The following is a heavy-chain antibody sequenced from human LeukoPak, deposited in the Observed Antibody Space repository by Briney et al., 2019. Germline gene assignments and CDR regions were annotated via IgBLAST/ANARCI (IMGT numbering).Heavy chain of an antibody. V-gene: IGHV3-21*01. CDR1: GFTFSSYS. Sequence: GGSLRLSCAASGFTFSSYSMNWVRQAPGKGLEWVSSISSSSNYIYCADSVKGRFTISRDNTKNSLYLQMNSLRAEDTAVYYCARDSPYGTAGYWGQGTLVTVSS. CDR3: ARDSPYGTAGY. CDR2: ISSSSNYI. D-gene: IGHD2-8*02. J-gene: IGHJ4*02.